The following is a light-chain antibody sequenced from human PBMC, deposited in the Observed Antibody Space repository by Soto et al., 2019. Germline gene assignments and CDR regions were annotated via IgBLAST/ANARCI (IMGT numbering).Light chain of an antibody. J-gene: IGKJ1*01. CDR2: DAS. CDR1: QGLNTN. Sequence: EIVMTQSPATLSVSPGGRATLSCRASQGLNTNLAWYQQKPGQAPRLLIYDASTRATGIPARFSGSGSGTDFTLTISSLQSEDFAVYYCQQYDNWPPWTFDQGTKVEIK. CDR3: QQYDNWPPWT. V-gene: IGKV3-15*01.